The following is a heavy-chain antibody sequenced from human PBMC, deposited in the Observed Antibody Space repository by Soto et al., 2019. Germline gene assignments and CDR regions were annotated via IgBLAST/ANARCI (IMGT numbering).Heavy chain of an antibody. J-gene: IGHJ6*03. CDR1: GFTFSSYA. CDR3: AKGPREGYTYCYYYMDV. Sequence: GGSLRLSCAASGFTFSSYAMSWVRQAPGKGLEWVSAISGSGGSTYYADSVKGRFTISRDNSKNTLYLQMNSLRAEDTAVYYCAKGPREGYTYCYYYMDVWGKGTTVTVSS. D-gene: IGHD2-15*01. CDR2: ISGSGGST. V-gene: IGHV3-23*01.